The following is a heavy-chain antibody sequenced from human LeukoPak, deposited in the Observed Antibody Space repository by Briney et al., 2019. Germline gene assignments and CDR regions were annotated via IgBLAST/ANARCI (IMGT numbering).Heavy chain of an antibody. J-gene: IGHJ4*02. CDR1: GFTFNNYI. CDR2: ISSSSDYI. Sequence: GGSLRLSCAASGFTFNNYIMNWVRQAPGKGLEWVSSISSSSDYIYYADSVKGRFTISRDNAKNSLYLQMNSLRAEDRAVYYCARTPLFCSGGSCYLYYFDDWGQGTLVTVSS. CDR3: ARTPLFCSGGSCYLYYFDD. V-gene: IGHV3-21*01. D-gene: IGHD2-15*01.